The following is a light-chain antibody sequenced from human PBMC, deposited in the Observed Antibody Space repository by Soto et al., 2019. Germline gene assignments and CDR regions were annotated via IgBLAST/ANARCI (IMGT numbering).Light chain of an antibody. CDR3: QQYNNWPPIT. CDR1: QSVKIN. V-gene: IGKV3-15*01. J-gene: IGKJ5*01. Sequence: EIVMTQSPATLSVSPGERATLSCRASQSVKINFAGYQQKPGQAPRLLIYGAFTRATGIPAMFSASGSGTEFTLTISNLQSEDFGVYYCQQYNNWPPITVGQGTRVEIK. CDR2: GAF.